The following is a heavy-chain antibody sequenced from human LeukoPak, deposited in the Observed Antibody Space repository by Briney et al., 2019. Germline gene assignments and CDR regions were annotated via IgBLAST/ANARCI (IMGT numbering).Heavy chain of an antibody. CDR1: VCTLHHQG. V-gene: IGHV1-18*01. D-gene: IGHD2-15*01. Sequence: ASVNVSCLHSVCTLHHQGISRVRQAPGHRLEWMGWISAYKGKTNYAQKLQARVTIPPDTSHSTAHMQPRSVRSDDPAAYCVAIAKPTDKSRSGGSCLLDYWGQGTLVTVSS. CDR3: AIAKPTDKSRSGGSCLLDY. CDR2: ISAYKGKT. J-gene: IGHJ4*02.